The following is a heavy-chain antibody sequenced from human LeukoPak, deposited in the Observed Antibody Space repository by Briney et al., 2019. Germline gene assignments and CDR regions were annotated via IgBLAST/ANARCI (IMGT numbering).Heavy chain of an antibody. CDR2: IHYTGRT. Sequence: SETRSLTCNVSGGSISSGDYFWNWIRQPPGKGLEWLGCIHYTGRTYYNPSLQSRVTVSVDTSKNQLSLRLSSVTAADTAIYYCARESCSYEVLTGYQRATWFDPWGQGTLVTVSS. CDR3: ARESCSYEVLTGYQRATWFDP. CDR1: GGSISSGDYF. V-gene: IGHV4-30-4*01. J-gene: IGHJ5*02. D-gene: IGHD3-9*01.